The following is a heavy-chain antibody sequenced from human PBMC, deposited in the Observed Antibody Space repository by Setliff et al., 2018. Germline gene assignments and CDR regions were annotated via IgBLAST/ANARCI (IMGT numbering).Heavy chain of an antibody. J-gene: IGHJ4*02. CDR1: GFTFSSYS. V-gene: IGHV3-48*04. Sequence: GSLRLSCAASGFTFSSYSMSWVRQAPGKGLEWVSYISSSTIYYADSVKGRFTISRDNAKNSLYLQMNSLRAEDTAVYYCARHRTIIAVAGPLDYWGQGTLVTVSS. CDR2: ISSSTI. D-gene: IGHD6-19*01. CDR3: ARHRTIIAVAGPLDY.